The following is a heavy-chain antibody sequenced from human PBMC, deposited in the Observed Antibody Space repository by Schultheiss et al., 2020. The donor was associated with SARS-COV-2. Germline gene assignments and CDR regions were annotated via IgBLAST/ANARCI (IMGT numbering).Heavy chain of an antibody. V-gene: IGHV2-70*01. J-gene: IGHJ6*02. CDR3: ARIYSSYYYYYGMDV. CDR2: IYWDDDK. CDR1: GFSLTTSGVG. D-gene: IGHD6-13*01. Sequence: SGPTLVKPTQTLTLTCTVSGFSLTTSGVGVGWIRQPPGKALEWLALIYWDDDKYYSTSLKTRLTISKDTSKNQVVLTMTNMDPVDTATYYCARIYSSYYYYYGMDVWGQGTTVTVSS.